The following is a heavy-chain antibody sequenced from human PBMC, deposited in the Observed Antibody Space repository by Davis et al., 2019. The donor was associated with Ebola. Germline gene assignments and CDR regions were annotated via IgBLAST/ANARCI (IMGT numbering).Heavy chain of an antibody. D-gene: IGHD3-10*01. CDR1: GGTFSSYA. CDR3: ARGIITFDSYYFDY. J-gene: IGHJ4*02. CDR2: ISAKNVRT. V-gene: IGHV1-18*01. Sequence: AASVKVSCKASGGTFSSYAISWVRQAPGQGLEWMAWISAKNVRTNYAQSLQGRLTLTTDTSTDTAYMELRSLRSDDTAVYYCARGIITFDSYYFDYWGQGTLVTVSS.